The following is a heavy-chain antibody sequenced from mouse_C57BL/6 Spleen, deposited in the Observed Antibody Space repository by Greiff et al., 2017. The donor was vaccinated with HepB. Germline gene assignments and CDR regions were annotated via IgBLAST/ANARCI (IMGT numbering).Heavy chain of an antibody. CDR2: IYPGDGDT. CDR3: ARNYGSRVFDY. CDR1: GYAFSSSW. D-gene: IGHD1-1*01. Sequence: QVQLQQSGPELVKPGASVKISCKASGYAFSSSWMNWVKQRPGKGLEWIGRIYPGDGDTNYNGKFKGKATLTADKSSSTAYMQLSSLTSEDSAVYCCARNYGSRVFDYWGQGTTLTVSS. V-gene: IGHV1-82*01. J-gene: IGHJ2*01.